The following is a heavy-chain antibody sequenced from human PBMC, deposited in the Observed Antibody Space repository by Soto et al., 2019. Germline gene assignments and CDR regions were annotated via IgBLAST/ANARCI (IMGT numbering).Heavy chain of an antibody. Sequence: QVQLVESGGGVVQPGRSLRLSCAASGFTFSSYGMHWVRQAPGKGLEWVAVISYDGSNKYYADSVKGRFTISRDNSKNTLYLQMNSLRAEDKAVYYCAKEGGVGSNYYYYMDVWGKGTTVTVSS. J-gene: IGHJ6*03. V-gene: IGHV3-30*18. CDR3: AKEGGVGSNYYYYMDV. CDR1: GFTFSSYG. D-gene: IGHD1-26*01. CDR2: ISYDGSNK.